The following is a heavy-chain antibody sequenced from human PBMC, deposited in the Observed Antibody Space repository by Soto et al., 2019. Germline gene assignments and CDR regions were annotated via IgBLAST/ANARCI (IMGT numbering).Heavy chain of an antibody. D-gene: IGHD1-1*01. CDR1: GFTFTNYA. CDR2: TSSSSSKT. CDR3: ARVVQLERLLYYYYMDV. Sequence: PGGSLRLSCAASGFTFTNYAMNWVRQAPGKGLEWVSTSTSSSSSKTYYADSVKGRFTISRDNAKNTLYLQMNSLRAEDTAVYYCARVVQLERLLYYYYMDVWGKGTTVTVSS. V-gene: IGHV3-21*01. J-gene: IGHJ6*03.